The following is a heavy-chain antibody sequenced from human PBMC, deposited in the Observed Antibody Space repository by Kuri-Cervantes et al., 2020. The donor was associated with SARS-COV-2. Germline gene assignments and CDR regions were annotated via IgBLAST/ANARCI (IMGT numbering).Heavy chain of an antibody. CDR1: GGSFSGYY. J-gene: IGHJ4*02. V-gene: IGHV4-34*01. CDR3: ARAEGLYDGLTAYYRYYFDF. Sequence: SETLSLTCAVYGGSFSGYYWSWIRQPPGKGLEWIGEINHSGSATYTPSLTNRVTISVDTSKNQFSLRLTSLTAADTAVYYCARAEGLYDGLTAYYRYYFDFWSQGGLVTVSS. D-gene: IGHD3-9*01. CDR2: INHSGSA.